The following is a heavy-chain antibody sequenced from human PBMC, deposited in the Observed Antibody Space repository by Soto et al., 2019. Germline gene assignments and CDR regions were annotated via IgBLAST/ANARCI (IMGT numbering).Heavy chain of an antibody. J-gene: IGHJ4*02. D-gene: IGHD4-4*01. CDR1: GGSISSYY. Sequence: QVQLQESGPGLVKPSETLSLTWTVSGGSISSYYWSWIRQPPGKGLEWIGYIYYSGSTNYNPSLKSRVTISVDTSKNQFSLKLSSVTAADTAVYYCARGYSNYVFDYWGQGTLVTVSS. CDR2: IYYSGST. CDR3: ARGYSNYVFDY. V-gene: IGHV4-59*01.